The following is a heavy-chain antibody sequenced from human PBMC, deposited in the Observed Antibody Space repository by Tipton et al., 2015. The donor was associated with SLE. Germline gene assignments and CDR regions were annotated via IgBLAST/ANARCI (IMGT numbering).Heavy chain of an antibody. V-gene: IGHV4-30-4*01. J-gene: IGHJ4*02. CDR2: IYYSGST. CDR1: GGSISSGDYS. D-gene: IGHD6-19*01. CDR3: ARDGIAVSGRGYFDC. Sequence: TLSLTCTVSGGSISSGDYSWTWIRQPPGKGLEWIGYIYYSGSTNYNPSLKSRVTISVDTSKNQFSLKLSSVTAADTAVYYCARDGIAVSGRGYFDCWGQGILVTVSS.